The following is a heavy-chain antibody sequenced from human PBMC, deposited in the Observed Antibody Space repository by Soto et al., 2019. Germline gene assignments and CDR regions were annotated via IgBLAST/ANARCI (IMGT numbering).Heavy chain of an antibody. J-gene: IGHJ6*02. V-gene: IGHV4-34*01. D-gene: IGHD6-25*01. CDR1: GGSFSCYY. Sequence: PSETLSLTCAVYGGSFSCYYWSWIRQPPGKGLEWIGEINHSGSTNYNPSLKSRVTISVDTSKNQFSLKLSSVTAADTAVYYCAXFIAAGSYRHYYYGMDVWGQGTTVTVSS. CDR2: INHSGST. CDR3: AXFIAAGSYRHYYYGMDV.